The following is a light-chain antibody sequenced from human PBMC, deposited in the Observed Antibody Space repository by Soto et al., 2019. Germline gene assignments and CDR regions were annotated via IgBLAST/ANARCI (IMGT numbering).Light chain of an antibody. CDR1: SSNIGSHT. CDR2: NTY. CDR3: AAWDDSLNGVV. J-gene: IGLJ2*01. V-gene: IGLV1-44*01. Sequence: QSVLTQPPSASGTPGQRVTISCSGSSSNIGSHTVNWYQQLPGTAPRLLIYNTYYRPSGVPDRSSGSKSGTSASLAISGLQSEDEADYYCAAWDDSLNGVVFGGGTQLTVL.